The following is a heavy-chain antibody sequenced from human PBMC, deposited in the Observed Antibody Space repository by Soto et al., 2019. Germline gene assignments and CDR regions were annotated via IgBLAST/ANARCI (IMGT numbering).Heavy chain of an antibody. CDR2: IRSEANGGTT. Sequence: SLRRSCTGSGFTFADYTMSWVRQAPGKGLEWVGLIRSEANGGTTHYAASVHGGFIISRDDSRGIAFLQMNNLKSEDTAAYYCTRVGKFDYWGHGTLGTFSS. J-gene: IGHJ4*01. CDR3: TRVGKFDY. CDR1: GFTFADYT. D-gene: IGHD1-26*01. V-gene: IGHV3-49*04.